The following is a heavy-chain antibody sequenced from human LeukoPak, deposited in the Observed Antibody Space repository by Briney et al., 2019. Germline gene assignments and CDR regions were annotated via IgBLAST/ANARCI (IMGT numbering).Heavy chain of an antibody. Sequence: PGGSLRLSRAASGFTFSSYAMSWVRQAPGKGLEWVAAISGSGGSTYYADSVKGRFPISRDNSKNTLYLQMNSLRAEDTAVYYCAKRGYSSSWYADYWGQGTLVTVSS. CDR1: GFTFSSYA. CDR3: AKRGYSSSWYADY. CDR2: ISGSGGST. V-gene: IGHV3-23*01. D-gene: IGHD6-13*01. J-gene: IGHJ4*02.